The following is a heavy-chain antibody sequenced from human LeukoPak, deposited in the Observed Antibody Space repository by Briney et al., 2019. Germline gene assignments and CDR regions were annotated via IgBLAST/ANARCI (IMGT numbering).Heavy chain of an antibody. V-gene: IGHV1-18*01. D-gene: IGHD3-22*01. CDR3: ASGVQYYYDSSGSLDAFDI. Sequence: ASVKVSCKASGYTFTSYGISWVRRAPGQGLEWMGWISAYNGNTNYAQKLQGRVTMTTDTSTSTAYMELRSLRSDDTAVYYCASGVQYYYDSSGSLDAFDIWGQGTMVTVSS. CDR2: ISAYNGNT. CDR1: GYTFTSYG. J-gene: IGHJ3*02.